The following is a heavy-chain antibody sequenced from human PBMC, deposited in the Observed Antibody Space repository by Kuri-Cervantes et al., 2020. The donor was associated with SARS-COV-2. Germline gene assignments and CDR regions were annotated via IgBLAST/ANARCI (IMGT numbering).Heavy chain of an antibody. CDR1: GFTVSSNY. J-gene: IGHJ1*01. V-gene: IGHV3-53*04. D-gene: IGHD6-6*01. CDR2: IYSGGST. CDR3: AKDLREQLVPWEYFQH. Sequence: GESLKISCAASGFTVSSNYMSWVRQAPGKGLEWVSVIYSGGSTYYADSVKGRFTISRHNSKNTLYLQMNSLRAEDTAVYYCAKDLREQLVPWEYFQHWGQGTLVTVSS.